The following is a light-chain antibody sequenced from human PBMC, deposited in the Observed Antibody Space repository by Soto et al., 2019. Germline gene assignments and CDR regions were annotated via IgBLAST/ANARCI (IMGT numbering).Light chain of an antibody. CDR1: SSNIGSNT. V-gene: IGLV1-44*01. CDR2: SNN. CDR3: AAWDDSLSGPV. J-gene: IGLJ2*01. Sequence: QPVLTQPPSASGTPGQRVTISCSGSSSNIGSNTVNWYQQLPGTAPKLLMYSNNQRPSGVPDRFSGSKSGTSASLAISGLQSEDEADYYCAAWDDSLSGPVFGGGTKLTVL.